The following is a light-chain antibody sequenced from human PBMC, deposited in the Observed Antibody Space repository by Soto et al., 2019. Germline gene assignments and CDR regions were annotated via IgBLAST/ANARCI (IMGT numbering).Light chain of an antibody. Sequence: EIVLTQSPATLSLSPGERATLSCRASQSVSTFLAWYQQKPGQAPRLLIYDASNRATGIPARFSGSGSGTDFTLTISSLEPEDFAVYYCQQRSSWWTLGQGNKVEIK. V-gene: IGKV3-11*01. J-gene: IGKJ1*01. CDR3: QQRSSWWT. CDR1: QSVSTF. CDR2: DAS.